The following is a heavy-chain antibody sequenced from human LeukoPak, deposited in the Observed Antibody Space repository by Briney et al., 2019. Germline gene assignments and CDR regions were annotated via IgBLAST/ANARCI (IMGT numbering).Heavy chain of an antibody. V-gene: IGHV3-9*01. CDR3: ANTAGYKVY. CDR2: ISWNSGSI. Sequence: HPGGSLRLSCAASGFTFDDYAMHWVRQAPGKGLEWVSGISWNSGSIGYADSVKGRFTISRDNAKNSLYLQMNSLRAEDTAVYYCANTAGYKVYWGQGALVTVSS. CDR1: GFTFDDYA. J-gene: IGHJ4*02. D-gene: IGHD1-14*01.